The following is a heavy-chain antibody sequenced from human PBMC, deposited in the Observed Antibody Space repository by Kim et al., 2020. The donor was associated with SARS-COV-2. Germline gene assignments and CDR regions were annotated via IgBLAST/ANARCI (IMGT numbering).Heavy chain of an antibody. CDR1: GGSFSGYY. J-gene: IGHJ6*02. V-gene: IGHV4-34*01. CDR3: ARGVPGGRHYYYGMDV. D-gene: IGHD3-16*01. CDR2: INHSGST. Sequence: SETLSLTCAVYGGSFSGYYWSWIRQPPGKGLEWIGEINHSGSTNYNPSLKSRVTISVDTSKNQFSLKLSSVTAADTAVYYCARGVPGGRHYYYGMDVWGQGTTVTVSS.